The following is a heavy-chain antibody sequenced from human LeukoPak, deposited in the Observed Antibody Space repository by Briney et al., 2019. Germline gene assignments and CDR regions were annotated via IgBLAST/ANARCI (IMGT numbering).Heavy chain of an antibody. Sequence: SETLSLTCTVSGGSVSSSSYYWGWIRQPPGKGLEWIGSIYYSGSTYYNPSLKSRVTISVDTSKNQFSLKLSSVTTADPAVYYCARDYYDSSGYIVFDYWRQGTLVTVSS. D-gene: IGHD3-22*01. V-gene: IGHV4-39*02. J-gene: IGHJ4*02. CDR3: ARDYYDSSGYIVFDY. CDR1: GGSVSSSSYY. CDR2: IYYSGST.